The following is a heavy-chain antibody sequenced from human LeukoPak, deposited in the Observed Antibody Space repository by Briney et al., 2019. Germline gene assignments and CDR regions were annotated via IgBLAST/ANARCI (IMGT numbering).Heavy chain of an antibody. CDR1: GGSISSSSYY. J-gene: IGHJ3*01. Sequence: SETLSLTCTVSGGSISSSSYYWGWIRQPPGKGLEWIGSIYYSGGTYYNPSLKSRVTISVDTSKNQISLRLTSVTAADTAVYYCASTVVVTAQDAFDVWGQGIMVTVSS. D-gene: IGHD2-21*02. CDR3: ASTVVVTAQDAFDV. V-gene: IGHV4-39*07. CDR2: IYYSGGT.